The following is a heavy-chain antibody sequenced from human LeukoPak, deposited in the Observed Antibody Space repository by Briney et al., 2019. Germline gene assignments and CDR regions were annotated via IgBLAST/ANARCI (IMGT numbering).Heavy chain of an antibody. D-gene: IGHD3-3*01. V-gene: IGHV3-53*01. CDR1: GFTVSSNY. CDR3: ASPTHYDFRSGYYGMDV. J-gene: IGHJ6*02. CDR2: IYSGGST. Sequence: GGSLRLSCAASGFTVSSNYMSWVRQAPGKGLEWVSVIYSGGSTYYADSVKGRFTISRDNSKNTLYLQMNSLRAEDTAVYYCASPTHYDFRSGYYGMDVWGQGTTVTVSS.